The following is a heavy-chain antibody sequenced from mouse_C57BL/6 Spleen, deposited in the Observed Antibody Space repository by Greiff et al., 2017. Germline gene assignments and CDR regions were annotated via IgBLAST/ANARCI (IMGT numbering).Heavy chain of an antibody. CDR3: ADYGSSYGFAY. CDR2: INPNNGGT. D-gene: IGHD1-1*01. Sequence: VQLQQSGPELVKPGASVKISCKASGYTFTDYYMNWVKQSHGKSLEWIGDINPNNGGTSYNQKFKGKATLTVDKSSSTAYMVLRSLTSEDSAVYYCADYGSSYGFAYWGQGTLVTVSA. V-gene: IGHV1-26*01. CDR1: GYTFTDYY. J-gene: IGHJ3*01.